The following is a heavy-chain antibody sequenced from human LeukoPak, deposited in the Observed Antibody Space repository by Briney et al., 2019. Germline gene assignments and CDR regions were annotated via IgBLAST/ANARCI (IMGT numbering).Heavy chain of an antibody. Sequence: SETLSLTCAVYGGSFSGYYWSWIRQPPGKGLEWIGEIKHSGSTNYNPSLKSRAIISVDTSKNQFSLKLSSVTAADTAVYYCAKYSSGALDWYLELWGRGTPVTVSS. CDR1: GGSFSGYY. CDR3: AKYSSGALDWYLEL. D-gene: IGHD6-25*01. V-gene: IGHV4-34*01. CDR2: IKHSGST. J-gene: IGHJ2*01.